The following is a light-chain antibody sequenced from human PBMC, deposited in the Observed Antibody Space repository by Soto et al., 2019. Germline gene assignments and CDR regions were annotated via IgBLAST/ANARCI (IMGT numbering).Light chain of an antibody. CDR1: QSVSSSY. J-gene: IGKJ1*01. V-gene: IGKV3-20*01. CDR2: GAS. Sequence: EIVLTQSPATLSVSPGERPTLSCRPSQSVSSSYLAWYQQKPGQAPRLLISGASSRATGIPDRFSGSGSGTVFTLTISRLEPEDFAVYYCQQDGRSPRTFGQGTEVDIK. CDR3: QQDGRSPRT.